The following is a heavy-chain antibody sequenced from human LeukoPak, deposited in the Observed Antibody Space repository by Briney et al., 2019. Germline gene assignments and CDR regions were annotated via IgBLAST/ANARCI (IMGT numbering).Heavy chain of an antibody. CDR3: ARTRGYCDY. D-gene: IGHD5-12*01. J-gene: IGHJ4*02. V-gene: IGHV4-59*01. Sequence: SETLSLTCTVSGGSISSYYWSWIRQPPGKGLEWIGYIYYSGSTNYNPSLKSRVAISVDTSKNQFSLKLSSVTAADTAVYYCARTRGYCDYWGQGTLVIVSS. CDR2: IYYSGST. CDR1: GGSISSYY.